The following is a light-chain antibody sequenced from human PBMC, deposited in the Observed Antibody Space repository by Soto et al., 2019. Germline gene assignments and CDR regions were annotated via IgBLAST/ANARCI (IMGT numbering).Light chain of an antibody. CDR2: GAS. CDR3: QRYNAAPWT. Sequence: DIQMTQSPSSLSASVGDRVTITCRASQGISNYLAWYQQKPGKVPKLLIYGASTLQSGVPSRFSASGSGTAFTLTISGLQPEDVATYYCQRYNAAPWTFGQGTMVEIK. V-gene: IGKV1-27*01. J-gene: IGKJ1*01. CDR1: QGISNY.